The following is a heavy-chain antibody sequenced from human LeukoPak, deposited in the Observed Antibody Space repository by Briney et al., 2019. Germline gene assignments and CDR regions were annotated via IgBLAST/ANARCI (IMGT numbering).Heavy chain of an antibody. D-gene: IGHD3-22*01. CDR1: GASVSSIGYS. CDR2: IYQSGSA. J-gene: IGHJ3*02. V-gene: IGHV4-30-2*01. Sequence: PSQTLSLTCGVSGASVSSIGYSWSWIRQPPGRGLEWIGYIYQSGSASYNPSLQSRVTISIDKSKNQFSLNLNSVTAADTAVYYCARNSYYDNSGEGAFDIWGRGTMVTVSS. CDR3: ARNSYYDNSGEGAFDI.